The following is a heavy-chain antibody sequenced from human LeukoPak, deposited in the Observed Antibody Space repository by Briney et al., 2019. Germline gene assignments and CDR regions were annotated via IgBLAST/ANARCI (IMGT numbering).Heavy chain of an antibody. V-gene: IGHV4-61*02. D-gene: IGHD6-13*01. CDR2: IYTSGST. J-gene: IGHJ4*02. CDR3: ARESRIAAAGLGDY. CDR1: GGSISSGTYY. Sequence: SETLSLTCTVSGGSISSGTYYWSWIRQPAGKGLEWIGRIYTSGSTNYNPSLKSRVTISVDTSKNQFSLKLSSVTAADTAVYYCARESRIAAAGLGDYWGQGTLVTVSS.